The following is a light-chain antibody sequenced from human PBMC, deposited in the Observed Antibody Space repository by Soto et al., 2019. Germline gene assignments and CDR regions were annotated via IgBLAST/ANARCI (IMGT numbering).Light chain of an antibody. J-gene: IGKJ4*01. Sequence: DILLTQSPSFLSASVGDRVTITCRASQGSSSYLAWYQQKPGKAPKLLIYAASTLQSGVPYRFRGSGSGTEFTITISSLQTEDFATYYCQQLNSDPYLTVGGGTKVEIK. V-gene: IGKV1-9*01. CDR3: QQLNSDPYLT. CDR2: AAS. CDR1: QGSSSY.